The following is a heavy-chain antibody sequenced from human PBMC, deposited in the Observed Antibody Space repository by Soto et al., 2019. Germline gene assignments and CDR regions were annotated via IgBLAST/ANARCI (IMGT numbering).Heavy chain of an antibody. CDR1: GFTFSTFW. J-gene: IGHJ3*01. CDR2: IKRDGIET. Sequence: EVQLVESGGGLVQPGGSLRLSCADSGFTFSTFWMTWLRQAPGKGLEWVANIKRDGIETHYGDSVKGRYTLTRDNAKNSLYLQLNSLRPEDTARYYCARDLSPSRDFFYDAFDVWGQGTLVTVSS. D-gene: IGHD2-21*02. V-gene: IGHV3-7*05. CDR3: ARDLSPSRDFFYDAFDV.